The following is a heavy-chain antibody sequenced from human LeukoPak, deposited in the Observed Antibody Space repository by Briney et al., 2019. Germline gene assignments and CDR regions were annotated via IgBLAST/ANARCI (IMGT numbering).Heavy chain of an antibody. V-gene: IGHV4-59*01. CDR1: GGSISSYY. CDR3: ARFDSSGWSYWFDP. J-gene: IGHJ5*02. Sequence: SETLSLTCTVSGGSISSYYWSWIRRPPGKGLEWIGYIYYSGSTNYNPPLKSRVTISIDTSKNQFSLKLSSVTAADTAVYYCARFDSSGWSYWFDPWGQGTLVTVSS. CDR2: IYYSGST. D-gene: IGHD6-13*01.